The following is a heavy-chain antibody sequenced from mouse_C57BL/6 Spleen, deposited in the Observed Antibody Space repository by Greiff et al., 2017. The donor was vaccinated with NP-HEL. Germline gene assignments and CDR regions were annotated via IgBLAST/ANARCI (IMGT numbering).Heavy chain of an antibody. V-gene: IGHV1-82*01. J-gene: IGHJ4*01. CDR2: IYPGDGDT. CDR1: GYAFSSSW. CDR3: ARGLYYYGSSLYYYAMDY. D-gene: IGHD1-1*01. Sequence: VKLQESGPELVKPGASVKISCKASGYAFSSSWMNWVKQRPGKGLEWIGRIYPGDGDTNYNGKFKGKATLTADKSSSTAYMQLSSLTSEDSAVYFCARGLYYYGSSLYYYAMDYWGQGTSVTVSS.